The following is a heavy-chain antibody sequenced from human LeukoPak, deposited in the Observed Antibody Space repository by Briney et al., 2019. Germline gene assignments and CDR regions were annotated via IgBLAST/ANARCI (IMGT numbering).Heavy chain of an antibody. CDR2: IYYSGST. CDR3: ARTTEGGYTYGDLYYHYMDV. J-gene: IGHJ6*03. V-gene: IGHV4-59*01. D-gene: IGHD5-18*01. Sequence: SETLSLTCTVSGGSISSYYWSWIRQPPGKGLEWVGYIYYSGSTNYNPSLKSRVTISLDTSKNQFSLKLTSVTAADTAVYYCARTTEGGYTYGDLYYHYMDVWGKRTTVTISS. CDR1: GGSISSYY.